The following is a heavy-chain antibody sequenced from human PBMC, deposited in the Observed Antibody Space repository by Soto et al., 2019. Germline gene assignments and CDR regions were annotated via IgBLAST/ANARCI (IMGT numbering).Heavy chain of an antibody. V-gene: IGHV1-8*01. CDR3: ARMATFGSLNWFDP. CDR2: VNPNSGNT. J-gene: IGHJ5*02. D-gene: IGHD3-16*01. CDR1: GYTFTSYD. Sequence: ASVKVSCKASGYTFTSYDINWVRQATGQGLEWMGWVNPNSGNTGYAQKFQGRVTMTRNTSISTAYMELSSLRSDDTAIYYCARMATFGSLNWFDPWGQGTLVTVSS.